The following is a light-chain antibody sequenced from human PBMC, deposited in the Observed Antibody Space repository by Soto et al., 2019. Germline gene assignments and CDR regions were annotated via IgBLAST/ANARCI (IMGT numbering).Light chain of an antibody. CDR2: GAS. J-gene: IGKJ1*01. CDR3: EQYGVSAGT. CDR1: NINNNY. V-gene: IGKV3-20*01. Sequence: NINNNYLAWYQLKPGQAPRLLMFGASSRATDIPDRFSGSGSGTDFTLTLRTLESDDFAVHYCEQYGVSAGTFGPGTKVDIK.